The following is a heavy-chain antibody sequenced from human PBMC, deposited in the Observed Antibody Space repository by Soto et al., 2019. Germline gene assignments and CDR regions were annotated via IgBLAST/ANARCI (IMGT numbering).Heavy chain of an antibody. J-gene: IGHJ6*02. CDR2: IYPGDSDT. D-gene: IGHD3-3*01. V-gene: IGHV5-51*01. CDR1: GYSFTSYW. Sequence: LTISCKGSGYSFTSYWIGWVRQMPGKGLEWMGIIYPGDSDTRYSPSFQGQVTISADKSISTAYLQWSSLKASDTAMYYCARHDKITSLTHYAFWTGSRRYGMDVWGQGTTVTVSS. CDR3: ARHDKITSLTHYAFWTGSRRYGMDV.